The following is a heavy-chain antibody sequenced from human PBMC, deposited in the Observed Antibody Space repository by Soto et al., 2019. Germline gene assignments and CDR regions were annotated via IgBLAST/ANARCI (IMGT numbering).Heavy chain of an antibody. CDR2: ISGTSVYI. CDR1: GFTFSNYN. J-gene: IGHJ5*02. Sequence: GGSLRLSCVASGFTFSNYNMNWVRQVPGKGLEWVSHISGTSVYIHYADSVKGRFTISRDNAKNSVYLHMDSLRVEATAVYYCAREGALKPFSSWGQGALVTVSS. CDR3: AREGALKPFSS. V-gene: IGHV3-21*01.